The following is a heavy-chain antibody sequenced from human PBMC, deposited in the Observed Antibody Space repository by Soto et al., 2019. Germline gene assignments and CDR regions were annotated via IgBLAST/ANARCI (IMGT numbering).Heavy chain of an antibody. CDR3: ARGVYYDFWCGPDYYYYYLDV. J-gene: IGHJ6*03. CDR2: MNPNSGNT. CDR1: GYTFTSYD. D-gene: IGHD3-3*01. Sequence: QVQLVQSGAEVKKPGASVKVSCKASGYTFTSYDINWVRQATGQGLEWMGWMNPNSGNTGYAQKFQGRVTMTRNTSISTAYMELSSLRSEDTAVYYCARGVYYDFWCGPDYYYYYLDVWGKGTTVTVSS. V-gene: IGHV1-8*01.